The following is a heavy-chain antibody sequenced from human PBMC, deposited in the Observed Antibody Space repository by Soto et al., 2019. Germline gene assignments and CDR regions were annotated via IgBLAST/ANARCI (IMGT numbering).Heavy chain of an antibody. CDR3: AQVPRYTVTPPDDY. D-gene: IGHD4-17*01. J-gene: IGHJ4*02. CDR1: GFIFGSYG. Sequence: QVQLVESGGGVVQPGRSLRLSCVASGFIFGSYGMHWVRQAPGEGLEWVAVISYDGTNKYYADSVKGRFTISRDNSKNTLWLQMNSLRAEDTAEYYCAQVPRYTVTPPDDYWGQGTLVTVSS. CDR2: ISYDGTNK. V-gene: IGHV3-30*18.